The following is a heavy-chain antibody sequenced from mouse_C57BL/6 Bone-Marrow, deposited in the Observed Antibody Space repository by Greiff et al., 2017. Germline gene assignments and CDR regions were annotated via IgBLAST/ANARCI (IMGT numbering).Heavy chain of an antibody. J-gene: IGHJ1*03. CDR2: ISNLAYSI. V-gene: IGHV5-15*01. CDR1: GFTFSDYG. D-gene: IGHD1-1*01. Sequence: DVMLVESGGGLVQPGGSLKLSCAASGFTFSDYGMAWVRQAPRKGPEWVAFISNLAYSIYYADTVTGRFTISRENAKNTLYLEMSSLRSEDTAMYYCARQPITTVVPGYFDVWGTGTTVTVSS. CDR3: ARQPITTVVPGYFDV.